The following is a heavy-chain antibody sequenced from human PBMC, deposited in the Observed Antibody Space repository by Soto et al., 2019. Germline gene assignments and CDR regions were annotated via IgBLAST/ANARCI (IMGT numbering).Heavy chain of an antibody. CDR2: IRSKAYGGTT. V-gene: IGHV3-49*04. CDR3: TRVSEQPYYYSYYGMDV. Sequence: PGGSLRLSCTASGFTFGDYAMSWVRQAPGKGLEWVGFIRSKAYGGTTEYAASVKGRFTISRDDSKSIAYLQMNSLKTEDTAVYYCTRVSEQPYYYSYYGMDVWGQGTTVTVSS. D-gene: IGHD6-13*01. J-gene: IGHJ6*02. CDR1: GFTFGDYA.